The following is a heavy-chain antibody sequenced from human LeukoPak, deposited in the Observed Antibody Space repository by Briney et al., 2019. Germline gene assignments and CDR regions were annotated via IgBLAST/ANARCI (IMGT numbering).Heavy chain of an antibody. CDR1: GFTFDDYA. CDR3: AKDKGQHSYGSYGMDV. D-gene: IGHD5-18*01. V-gene: IGHV3-9*01. Sequence: GGSLRLSCAASGFTFDDYAMNWVRQAPGKGLDWVSGISWNSGSIGYADSVKGRFTISRDNAKNSLYLQMNSLRAEDTALYYCAKDKGQHSYGSYGMDVWGQGTTVTVSS. CDR2: ISWNSGSI. J-gene: IGHJ6*02.